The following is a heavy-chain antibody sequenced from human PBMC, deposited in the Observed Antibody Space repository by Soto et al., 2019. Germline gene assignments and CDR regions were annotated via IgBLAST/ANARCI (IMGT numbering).Heavy chain of an antibody. Sequence: QVQLVQSGAEVKKPGASVKVSCKASGYTFTNHGISWVRQAPGQGLEWLGWISGHNGNTKYAQRLQGRVTMTTDTSTSTAYMELRSLNSDDTAVYYCARDLYPLAYYFDYLGQGTLVTVSS. V-gene: IGHV1-18*01. J-gene: IGHJ4*02. CDR3: ARDLYPLAYYFDY. CDR2: ISGHNGNT. CDR1: GYTFTNHG.